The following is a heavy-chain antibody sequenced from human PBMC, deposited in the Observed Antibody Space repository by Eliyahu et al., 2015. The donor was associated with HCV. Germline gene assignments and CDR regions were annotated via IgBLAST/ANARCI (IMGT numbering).Heavy chain of an antibody. V-gene: IGHV3-11*05. CDR2: ISSTSIYT. Sequence: HVQLVESGGXLVKPGGSLRXSCAASGFTXSDYYMSWIRQAPGKGLEWVSYISSTSIYTNYADSVKGRFTISRDNAKNSLYLQMNSLRAEDTAVYYCARYDILTGTYGMDVWGQGTTVTVSS. CDR3: ARYDILTGTYGMDV. CDR1: GFTXSDYY. J-gene: IGHJ6*02. D-gene: IGHD3-9*01.